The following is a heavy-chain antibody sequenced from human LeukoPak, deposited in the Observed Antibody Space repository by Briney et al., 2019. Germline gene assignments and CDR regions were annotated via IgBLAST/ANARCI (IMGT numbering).Heavy chain of an antibody. V-gene: IGHV4-30-4*01. CDR1: GGSISSGDCY. CDR3: ARASGYNYGDYSGDY. J-gene: IGHJ4*02. CDR2: MYYSGST. D-gene: IGHD4-17*01. Sequence: SETLSLTCTVSGGSISSGDCYWSWIRQPPGKGLEWIGYMYYSGSTYYNPSLKSRVAISSDTSTNQFSLNLRYVTAADTAVYYCARASGYNYGDYSGDYWGQGTLVTVSS.